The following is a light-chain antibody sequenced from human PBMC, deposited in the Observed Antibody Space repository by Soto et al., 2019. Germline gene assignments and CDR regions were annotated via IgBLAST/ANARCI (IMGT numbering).Light chain of an antibody. CDR3: QHYKNYPIT. Sequence: DIQMTQSPSSLSASVGDRVTITCRASQDISNSLAWFQQKPGKAPKSLIYAASRLQSWVSSNLIGSGSGTDFTLTISSLQPEDFATYYCQHYKNYPITFSQGTRLEIK. J-gene: IGKJ5*01. V-gene: IGKV1-16*02. CDR1: QDISNS. CDR2: AAS.